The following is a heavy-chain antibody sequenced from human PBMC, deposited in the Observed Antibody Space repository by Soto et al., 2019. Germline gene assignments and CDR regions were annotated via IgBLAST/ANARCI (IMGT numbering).Heavy chain of an antibody. CDR3: ALSGGIAARPDGDYYYMDV. V-gene: IGHV4-39*01. CDR1: GGSISSSSYY. J-gene: IGHJ6*03. CDR2: IYYSGST. D-gene: IGHD6-6*01. Sequence: SETLSLTCTVSGGSISSSSYYWGWIRQPPGKGLEWIGSIYYSGSTYYNPSLKGRVTISVETSKNQYSLKLSSVTAADTAVYYCALSGGIAARPDGDYYYMDVWGKGTTVTVSS.